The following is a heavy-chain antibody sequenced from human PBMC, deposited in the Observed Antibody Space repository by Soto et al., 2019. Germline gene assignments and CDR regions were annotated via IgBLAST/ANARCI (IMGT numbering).Heavy chain of an antibody. J-gene: IGHJ4*02. CDR2: IYPGDSDT. D-gene: IGHD3-22*01. CDR1: EYSFTSYW. V-gene: IGHV5-51*01. Sequence: AESLKISCKGSEYSFTSYWIGWVLQMPGKGLEWMGIIYPGDSDTRYSPSFQGQVTISADKSISTAYLQWSSLKASDTAMYYCARGLSEYYYDSSGYYFFDYWGQGTLVTVSS. CDR3: ARGLSEYYYDSSGYYFFDY.